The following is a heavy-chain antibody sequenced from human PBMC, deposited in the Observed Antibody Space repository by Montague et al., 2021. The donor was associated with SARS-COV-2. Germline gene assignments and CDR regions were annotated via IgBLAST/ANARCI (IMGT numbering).Heavy chain of an antibody. CDR2: IYWDDDK. J-gene: IGHJ4*02. D-gene: IGHD6-6*01. Sequence: PALVKPTQTPTLTCTFSGFSLSTSGVGVGWIRQPPGKALEWLALIYWDDDKRYSPSLKSRLTITKDTSKNQVVLTMTNMDPVDTATYYCAHKYSSFTGPHFDYWGQGPLATVSS. CDR3: AHKYSSFTGPHFDY. CDR1: GFSLSTSGVG. V-gene: IGHV2-5*02.